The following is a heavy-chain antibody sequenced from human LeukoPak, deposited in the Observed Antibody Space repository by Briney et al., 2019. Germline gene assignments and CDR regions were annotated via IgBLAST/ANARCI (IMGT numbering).Heavy chain of an antibody. D-gene: IGHD6-19*01. CDR3: ARGLRIAVAGTLLGYFDL. Sequence: SETLSLTCTVSGGSISSYDWSWIRQPPGKGLEWIGNINYSGSTNYNSSLKSRVTISVDTSKNQFSLKLSSVTAADRAVYYCARGLRIAVAGTLLGYFDLWGRGTLVTVSS. CDR1: GGSISSYD. V-gene: IGHV4-59*12. CDR2: INYSGST. J-gene: IGHJ2*01.